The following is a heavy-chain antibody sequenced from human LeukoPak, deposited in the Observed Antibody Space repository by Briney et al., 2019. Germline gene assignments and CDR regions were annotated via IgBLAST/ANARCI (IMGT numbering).Heavy chain of an antibody. V-gene: IGHV3-48*03. CDR1: GFTFSSYE. CDR2: ISSSGSTI. D-gene: IGHD3-10*01. CDR3: ARETNLISSGLDY. J-gene: IGHJ4*02. Sequence: GGSLRLSCVASGFTFSSYEMNWVRQAQGKGLEWVSYISSSGSTIYYADSVRGRFTISRDNAKNSLYLQMNSLRAEDTAVYYCARETNLISSGLDYWGQGTLVTVSS.